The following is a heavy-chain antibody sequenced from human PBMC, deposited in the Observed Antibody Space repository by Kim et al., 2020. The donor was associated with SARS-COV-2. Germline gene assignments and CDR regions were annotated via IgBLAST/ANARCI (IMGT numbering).Heavy chain of an antibody. Sequence: GGSLRLSCAASGFTVSSNYMSWVRQAPGKGLEWVSVIYSGGSTYYADSVKGRFTISRDNSKNTLYLQMNSLRAEDTAVYYCARDSSGFGELAPPLVYGMDVWGQGTTVTVSS. V-gene: IGHV3-66*02. CDR2: IYSGGST. CDR1: GFTVSSNY. D-gene: IGHD3-10*01. J-gene: IGHJ6*02. CDR3: ARDSSGFGELAPPLVYGMDV.